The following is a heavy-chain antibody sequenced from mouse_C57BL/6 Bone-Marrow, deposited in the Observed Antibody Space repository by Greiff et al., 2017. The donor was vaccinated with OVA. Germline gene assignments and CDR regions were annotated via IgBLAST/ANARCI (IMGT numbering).Heavy chain of an antibody. J-gene: IGHJ1*03. CDR2: IYPGSGST. Sequence: VQLQQPGAELVKPGASVKMSCKASGYTFTSYWITWVKQRPGQGLEWIGDIYPGSGSTNYNEKFKSKAKLTVDTSSSTAYMQLSSLTSEDSAVYYCAKEDPTTVDWYFDVWGTGTTVTVSS. CDR3: AKEDPTTVDWYFDV. D-gene: IGHD1-1*01. CDR1: GYTFTSYW. V-gene: IGHV1-55*01.